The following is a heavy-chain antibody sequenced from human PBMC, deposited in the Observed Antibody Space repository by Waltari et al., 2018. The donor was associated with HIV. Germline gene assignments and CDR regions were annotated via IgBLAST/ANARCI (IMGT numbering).Heavy chain of an antibody. CDR1: GFTFTNYV. CDR2: ISAYEGNK. J-gene: IGHJ6*02. CDR3: VRGGGSWLYDMYYYQGLDV. Sequence: VQLVQSGPEMRKPGASVKISCRASGFTFTNYVFSWVRQAPGQGLEWLGWISAYEGNKDSAQKFKGRITLTTDTSTTTAYLEVRSLRSDDTAIYHCVRGGGSWLYDMYYYQGLDVWGQGTTVIVSS. V-gene: IGHV1-18*01. D-gene: IGHD2-8*01.